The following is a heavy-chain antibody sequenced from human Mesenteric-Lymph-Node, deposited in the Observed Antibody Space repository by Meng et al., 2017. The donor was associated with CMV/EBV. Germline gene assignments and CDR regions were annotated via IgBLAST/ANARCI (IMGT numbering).Heavy chain of an antibody. CDR1: GYTFTGYY. D-gene: IGHD4-17*01. V-gene: IGHV1-2*06. J-gene: IGHJ4*02. CDR3: ARDDGDYVFDY. Sequence: ASVKVSCKSSGYTFTGYYLNWVRQAPGQGLEWMGRINPNTGDTNYAQKFQGRVTMTRDTSISTAYMELSRLRSDDTAVYFCARDDGDYVFDYWGQGTLVTVSS. CDR2: INPNTGDT.